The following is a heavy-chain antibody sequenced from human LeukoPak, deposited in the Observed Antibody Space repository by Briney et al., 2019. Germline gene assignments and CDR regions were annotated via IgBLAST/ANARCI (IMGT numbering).Heavy chain of an antibody. V-gene: IGHV4-39*01. CDR1: GGSISSSSYY. Sequence: KPSETLSLTCTVSGGSISSSSYYWGWIRQPPGKGLEWIGSIYYSGSTYYNPSLKSRVTISVDTSKNQFSLKLSSVTAADMAVYYCARHGVGGSYGDYWGQGTLVTVSS. D-gene: IGHD1-26*01. CDR2: IYYSGST. J-gene: IGHJ4*02. CDR3: ARHGVGGSYGDY.